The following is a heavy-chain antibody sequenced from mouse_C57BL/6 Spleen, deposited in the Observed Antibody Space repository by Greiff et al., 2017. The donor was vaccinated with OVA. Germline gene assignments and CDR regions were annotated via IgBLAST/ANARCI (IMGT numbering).Heavy chain of an antibody. Sequence: VQLKESGPGLVKPSQSLSLTCSVTGYSITSGYYWNWIRQFPGNKLEWMGYISYDGSNNYNPSLKNRISITRDTSKNQFFLKLNSVTTEDTATYYCAAYYSNYYYYAMDYWGQGTSVTVSS. CDR2: ISYDGSN. V-gene: IGHV3-6*01. CDR1: GYSITSGYY. D-gene: IGHD2-5*01. J-gene: IGHJ4*01. CDR3: AAYYSNYYYYAMDY.